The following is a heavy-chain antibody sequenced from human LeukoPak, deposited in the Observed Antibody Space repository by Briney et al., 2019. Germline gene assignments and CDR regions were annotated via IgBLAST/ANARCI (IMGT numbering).Heavy chain of an antibody. CDR3: ASFSGIAAHYYFDD. CDR2: IYHSGST. Sequence: SETLSLTCPVYGYSISSGYDWGWIRQPPGKGLEWIGSIYHSGSTYYNPSLKSRVTISVDTSKNQFSLKLSSVTAADTAVYYCASFSGIAAHYYFDDWGQGTLVTVSS. D-gene: IGHD6-13*01. V-gene: IGHV4-38-2*01. J-gene: IGHJ4*02. CDR1: GYSISSGYD.